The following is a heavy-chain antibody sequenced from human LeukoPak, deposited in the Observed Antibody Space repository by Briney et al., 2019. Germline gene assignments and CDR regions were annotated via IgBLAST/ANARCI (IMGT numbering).Heavy chain of an antibody. CDR1: GGSLNGHY. V-gene: IGHV4-34*01. CDR2: IHYSGSA. J-gene: IGHJ4*02. CDR3: ARDRGGYTYSHDY. D-gene: IGHD5-18*01. Sequence: SDTLSLTCAVYGGSLNGHYWTWIRQPPGKGLEWIGEIHYSGSATYNPSLESRVTISVDTSKNQLSLKLNFVTAADTAVYYCARDRGGYTYSHDYWGQGTLVTVSS.